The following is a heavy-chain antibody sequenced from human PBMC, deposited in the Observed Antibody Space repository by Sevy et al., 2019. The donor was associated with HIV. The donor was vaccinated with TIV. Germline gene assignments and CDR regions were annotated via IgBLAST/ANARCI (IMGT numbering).Heavy chain of an antibody. D-gene: IGHD3-10*01. J-gene: IGHJ6*02. V-gene: IGHV3-7*01. CDR2: IKQDGSDK. CDR1: GLTFRNLW. CDR3: ARSYFGSGTSYGMDV. Sequence: GGSLRLSCAVSGLTFRNLWMSWVRKAPGKGLEWVANIKQDGSDKYYVDSVRGRLTISRDNAKNSLFLQVNSLRADDTAVYYCARSYFGSGTSYGMDVWGRGTTVTVSS.